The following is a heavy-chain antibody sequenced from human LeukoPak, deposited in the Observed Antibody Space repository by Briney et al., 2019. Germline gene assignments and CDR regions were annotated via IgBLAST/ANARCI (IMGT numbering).Heavy chain of an antibody. J-gene: IGHJ6*04. CDR1: GFTFSNAW. Sequence: GGALRLSCAASGFTFSNAWMSWVRQAPGKGLEWVGRIKSKSDGGTTDYAAPVKGRFTISRDDSKNTLYLQMNSLKTEDTAVYYCTTALERRGGYYGMDVWGKGTTVTVSS. CDR3: TTALERRGGYYGMDV. CDR2: IKSKSDGGTT. V-gene: IGHV3-15*01. D-gene: IGHD1-1*01.